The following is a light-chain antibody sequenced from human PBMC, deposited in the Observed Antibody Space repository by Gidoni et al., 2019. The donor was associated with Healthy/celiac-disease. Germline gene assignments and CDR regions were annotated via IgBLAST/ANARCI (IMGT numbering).Light chain of an antibody. V-gene: IGKV1-12*01. CDR3: KQANSFPIT. Sequence: DIQMTQSPSSVSASVVDRVTITCRASQGISRWLAWYQQKPGKAPKLLIYAASSLQSGVPSRFSGSGYGTDFTLTISSLQPEDFATYYCKQANSFPITFXQXKRLEIK. J-gene: IGKJ5*01. CDR2: AAS. CDR1: QGISRW.